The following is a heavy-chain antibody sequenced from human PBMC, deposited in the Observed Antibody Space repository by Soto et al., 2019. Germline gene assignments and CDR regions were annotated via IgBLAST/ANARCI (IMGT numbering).Heavy chain of an antibody. Sequence: QVQLVQSGAEVKKPGASVKVSCKASGYTFSTYAVQWVRQAPGQSLEWIGWIHAGNGDTKYSQKFHDRATITRDPSASTTYMELSSLRSEDTAVYYCARVPRYTSDIVEVPAVMFEDWFVPWGQGTLVTVSS. J-gene: IGHJ5*02. CDR3: ARVPRYTSDIVEVPAVMFEDWFVP. CDR2: IHAGNGDT. D-gene: IGHD2-2*01. CDR1: GYTFSTYA. V-gene: IGHV1-3*01.